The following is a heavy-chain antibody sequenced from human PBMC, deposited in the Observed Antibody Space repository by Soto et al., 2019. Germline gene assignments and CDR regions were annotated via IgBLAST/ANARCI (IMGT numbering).Heavy chain of an antibody. CDR3: AREGSVVCSALYYGLYV. D-gene: IGHD2-15*01. CDR1: GYPFTRYS. Sequence: ASVKVSCKASGYPFTRYSFSWVRQAPCRGLEWMGWSSAYNGDTRYAQRFQGRVTMTADPYTDTAYMELRNLRSDDTGVYYCAREGSVVCSALYYGLYVRGQGTMVIVSS. V-gene: IGHV1-18*04. CDR2: SSAYNGDT. J-gene: IGHJ6*02.